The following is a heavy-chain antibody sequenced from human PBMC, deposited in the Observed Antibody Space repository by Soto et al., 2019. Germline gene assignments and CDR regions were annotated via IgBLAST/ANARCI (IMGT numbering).Heavy chain of an antibody. D-gene: IGHD4-17*01. CDR3: ARTKTTSYSYAMDV. Sequence: GESLKISCKCSVYSFTSYWIGWVRQMPGKGLEWMGIIYPSDSDTRYSPSFQCQVTISADKSISTAYLQWSSLKASDTAMYYCARTKTTSYSYAMDVWGKWTSGTGSS. V-gene: IGHV5-51*01. J-gene: IGHJ6*04. CDR2: IYPSDSDT. CDR1: VYSFTSYW.